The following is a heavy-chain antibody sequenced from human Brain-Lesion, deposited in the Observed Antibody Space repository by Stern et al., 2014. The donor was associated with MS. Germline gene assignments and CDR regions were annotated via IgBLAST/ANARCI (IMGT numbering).Heavy chain of an antibody. J-gene: IGHJ5*02. V-gene: IGHV4-39*01. CDR1: GGSVSSTSYA. Sequence: VQLVQSGPGLVKPSETLSLTCTVAGGSVSSTSYAWAWIRQPPGQGLEWIGTIYYSGNTYYSPSLKSRPTISLDMSKNQFSLQLRSVTAADTAVYYCAGEEDIRYCSGGSCTGNWFDPWGQGTLVTVSS. CDR2: IYYSGNT. CDR3: AGEEDIRYCSGGSCTGNWFDP. D-gene: IGHD2-15*01.